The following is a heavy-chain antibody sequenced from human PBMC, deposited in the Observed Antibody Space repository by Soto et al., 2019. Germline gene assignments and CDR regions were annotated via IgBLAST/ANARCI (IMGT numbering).Heavy chain of an antibody. D-gene: IGHD2-15*01. CDR3: AREFCTGGNCYSGSFDP. J-gene: IGHJ5*02. CDR1: GYIFTYYY. CDR2: INPNGGST. Sequence: ASVKVSCKASGYIFTYYYMHWVRQSPGQGLEWMGRINPNGGSTSYAQKFQGRVTMTSDTPTSTLYMELSSLRSEDTAVYYCAREFCTGGNCYSGSFDPWGQGTLVTVSS. V-gene: IGHV1-46*01.